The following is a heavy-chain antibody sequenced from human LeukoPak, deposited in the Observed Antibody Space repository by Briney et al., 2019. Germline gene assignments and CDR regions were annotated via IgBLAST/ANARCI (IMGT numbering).Heavy chain of an antibody. CDR1: GFTLSSNY. CDR2: IYSGGST. CDR3: ARGGSAAGRFDY. V-gene: IGHV3-66*01. J-gene: IGHJ4*02. Sequence: GGSLRLSCAASGFTLSSNYMSWVRQAPGKGLEWVSDIYSGGSTYYPDSVKGRFTISRDNSKNTLYLQMNSLRAEDTAVYYWARGGSAAGRFDYWGQGTLVTVSS. D-gene: IGHD6-13*01.